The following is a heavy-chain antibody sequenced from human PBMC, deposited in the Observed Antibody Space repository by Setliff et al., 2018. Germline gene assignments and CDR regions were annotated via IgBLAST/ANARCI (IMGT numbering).Heavy chain of an antibody. Sequence: SETLSLTCTVYGASFSDYYWGWIRQPPGKGMEWIGSVYYSGYTYYNPSLQSRVTISVDMSKNQFSMKLTSVTAADTAVYYCARVDFTMIQGVLGLWGQGTLVTVSS. V-gene: IGHV4-34*01. J-gene: IGHJ1*01. CDR3: ARVDFTMIQGVLGL. CDR1: GASFSDYY. CDR2: VYYSGYT. D-gene: IGHD3-10*01.